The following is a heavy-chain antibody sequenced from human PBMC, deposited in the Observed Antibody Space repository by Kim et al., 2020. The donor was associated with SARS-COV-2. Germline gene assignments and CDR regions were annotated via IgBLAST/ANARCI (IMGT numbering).Heavy chain of an antibody. J-gene: IGHJ3*02. Sequence: TIYAQKFQGRVTMTEDTSTDTAYMELSSLRSEDTAVYYCATVKLVDAFDIWGQGTMVTVSS. V-gene: IGHV1-24*01. CDR3: ATVKLVDAFDI. D-gene: IGHD6-13*01. CDR2: T.